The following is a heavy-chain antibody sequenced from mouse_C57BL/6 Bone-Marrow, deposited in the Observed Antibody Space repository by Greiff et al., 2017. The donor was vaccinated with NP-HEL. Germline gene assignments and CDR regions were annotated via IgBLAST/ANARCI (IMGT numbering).Heavy chain of an antibody. CDR1: GFNIKDDY. V-gene: IGHV14-4*01. J-gene: IGHJ1*03. CDR3: TTWGLPYWYFDV. Sequence: EVQLQQSGAELVRPGASVKLSCTASGFNIKDDYMHWVKQRPEQGLEWIGWIDPENGDTEYASKFQGKATITADTSSNPAYLQLSSLTSEDTAVYYCTTWGLPYWYFDVWGTGTTVTVSS. CDR2: IDPENGDT. D-gene: IGHD2-4*01.